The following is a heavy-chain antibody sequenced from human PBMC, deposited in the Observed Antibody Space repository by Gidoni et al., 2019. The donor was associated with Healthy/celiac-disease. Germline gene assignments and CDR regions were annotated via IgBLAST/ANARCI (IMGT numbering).Heavy chain of an antibody. CDR3: AKPTVTNYWYFDL. Sequence: EVQLVESGGGLVQPGGSLRLSCAASGFTFSSYWMSWVRQAPGKGLEGVANIKQDGSEKYYVDSVKGRFTISRDNAKNSLYLQMNSLRAEDTAVYYCAKPTVTNYWYFDLWGRGTLVTVSS. CDR2: IKQDGSEK. D-gene: IGHD4-17*01. J-gene: IGHJ2*01. CDR1: GFTFSSYW. V-gene: IGHV3-7*03.